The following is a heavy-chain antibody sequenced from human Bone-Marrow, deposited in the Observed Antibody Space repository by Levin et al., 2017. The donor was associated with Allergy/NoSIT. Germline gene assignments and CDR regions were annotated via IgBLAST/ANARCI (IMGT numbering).Heavy chain of an antibody. D-gene: IGHD3-22*01. CDR3: ARDDYYDTSGHADDAFDI. CDR1: GFTFSSYC. Sequence: GSLRLSCAASGFTFSSYCMNWVRQAPGKGLEWVSSISSSSIYTYYADSVKGRFTISRDNAMNSLYLQMNSLRAEDTAVYYCARDDYYDTSGHADDAFDIWGQGTVVTVSS. J-gene: IGHJ3*02. V-gene: IGHV3-21*01. CDR2: ISSSSIYT.